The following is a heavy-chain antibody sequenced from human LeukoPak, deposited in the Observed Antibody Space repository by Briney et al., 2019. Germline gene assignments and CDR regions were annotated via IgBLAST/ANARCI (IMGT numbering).Heavy chain of an antibody. CDR3: ARTRTGFWSGYYVDY. CDR1: GGSISSSSYY. V-gene: IGHV4-39*01. J-gene: IGHJ4*02. CDR2: IYYSGST. Sequence: SETLSLTCTVSGGSISSSSYYWGWVRQPPGKGLEWIGSIYYSGSTYYNPSLKSRVTISVDTSKNQFSLKLSSVTAADTAVYYCARTRTGFWSGYYVDYWGQGTLVTVSS. D-gene: IGHD3-3*01.